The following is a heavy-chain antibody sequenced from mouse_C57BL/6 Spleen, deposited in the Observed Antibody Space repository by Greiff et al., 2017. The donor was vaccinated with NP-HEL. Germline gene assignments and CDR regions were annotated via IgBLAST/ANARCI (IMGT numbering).Heavy chain of an antibody. J-gene: IGHJ2*01. CDR2: IYPGDGDT. D-gene: IGHD3-2*02. V-gene: IGHV1-80*01. Sequence: QVQLQQSGAELVKPGASVKISCKASGYAFSSYWMNWVKQRPGKGLEWIGQIYPGDGDTNYNGKFKGKATLTADKSSSTAYMQLSSLTSEDSAVYFCARSQLRLQGYYFDYWGQGTTLTVSS. CDR3: ARSQLRLQGYYFDY. CDR1: GYAFSSYW.